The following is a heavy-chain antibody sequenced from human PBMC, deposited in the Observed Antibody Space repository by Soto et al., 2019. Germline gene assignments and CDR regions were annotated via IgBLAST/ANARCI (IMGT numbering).Heavy chain of an antibody. CDR2: ISGSGGST. V-gene: IGHV3-23*01. CDR3: AKDPLLRPKAGDAFDI. Sequence: GGSLRLSCAASGFTFSSYAMSWVRQAPGKGLEWVSAISGSGGSTYYADSVKGRFTISRDNSKNTLYLQMNSLRAEETAVYYCAKDPLLRPKAGDAFDIWGQGTMVTVSS. J-gene: IGHJ3*02. CDR1: GFTFSSYA.